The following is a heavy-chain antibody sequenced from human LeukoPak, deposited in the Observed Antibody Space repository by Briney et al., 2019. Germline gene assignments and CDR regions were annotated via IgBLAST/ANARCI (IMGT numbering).Heavy chain of an antibody. D-gene: IGHD3-10*01. CDR3: ARGRGTMVRGAYYFDY. V-gene: IGHV4-34*01. Sequence: SETLSLTCAVYGGSFSGYYWSWIRQPPGKGLEWIGEINHSGSTNYNPSLKSRVTISVDTSKNQFSLKLSSVTAADTAVYYCARGRGTMVRGAYYFDYWGQGTLVTVSS. CDR2: INHSGST. CDR1: GGSFSGYY. J-gene: IGHJ4*02.